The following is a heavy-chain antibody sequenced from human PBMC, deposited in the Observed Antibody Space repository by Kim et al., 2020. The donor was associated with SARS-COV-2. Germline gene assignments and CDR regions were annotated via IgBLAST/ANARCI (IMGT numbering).Heavy chain of an antibody. Sequence: VRGRFTISRDNSKNTLYLQMNSLRAEDTAVYYCAKDRYYYDSSGYPLRDYWGQGTLVTVSS. D-gene: IGHD3-22*01. V-gene: IGHV3-23*01. CDR3: AKDRYYYDSSGYPLRDY. J-gene: IGHJ4*02.